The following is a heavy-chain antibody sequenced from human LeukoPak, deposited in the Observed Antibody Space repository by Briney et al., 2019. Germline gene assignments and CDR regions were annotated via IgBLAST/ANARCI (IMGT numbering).Heavy chain of an antibody. CDR3: ARVKGDILGWDAFDI. D-gene: IGHD3-9*01. CDR1: GFTFDDYG. Sequence: GVSLRLSCAASGFTFDDYGMSWVRHAPGKGLEWVSGINWNGGSTGYADSVKGRFTISRDNAKNSLYLQMNGLRAEDTALYYCARVKGDILGWDAFDIWGQGTMVTVSS. J-gene: IGHJ3*02. V-gene: IGHV3-20*04. CDR2: INWNGGST.